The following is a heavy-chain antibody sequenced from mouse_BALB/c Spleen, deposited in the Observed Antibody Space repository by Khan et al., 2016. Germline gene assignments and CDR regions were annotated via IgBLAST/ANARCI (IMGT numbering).Heavy chain of an antibody. D-gene: IGHD1-2*01. CDR3: ATWDYYGSAFAY. CDR1: GDSITSGH. J-gene: IGHJ3*01. V-gene: IGHV3-8*02. Sequence: EVKLLESGPSLAKPSQTLSLTCSVTGDSITSGHWNWIRKFPGNKFDFMGYISHSGDSYYNPSLKSRISITSDTSKNQYYLQLNSVTTEDTATYYCATWDYYGSAFAYWGQGTLVTVSA. CDR2: ISHSGDS.